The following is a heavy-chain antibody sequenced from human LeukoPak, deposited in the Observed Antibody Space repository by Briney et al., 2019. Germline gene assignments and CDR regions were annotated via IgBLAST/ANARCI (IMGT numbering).Heavy chain of an antibody. CDR1: GGSISSSSYY. D-gene: IGHD3-22*01. J-gene: IGHJ3*02. Sequence: SETLSLTCTVSGGSISSSSYYWGWIRQPPGKGLEWIGSIYYSGSTYYNPSLKSRVTISVDTSKNQFSLKLSSVTAADTAVYYCARDRPPYDSRQGFVSKHAFDIWGQGTMVTVSS. CDR2: IYYSGST. CDR3: ARDRPPYDSRQGFVSKHAFDI. V-gene: IGHV4-39*07.